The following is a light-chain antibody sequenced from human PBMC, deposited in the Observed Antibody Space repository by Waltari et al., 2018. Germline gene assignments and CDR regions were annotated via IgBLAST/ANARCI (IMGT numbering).Light chain of an antibody. CDR3: QSYDSTLSVLYV. Sequence: QSVLTQPPSVSGAPGQRVTISCTGSRTNIGAGYDVQWYQQLPGTATKLIIYDTTNRPSGVPDRFSGSKSGASASLAITGLQPEDEADYFCQSYDSTLSVLYVFGTGTKVTVL. V-gene: IGLV1-40*01. CDR2: DTT. CDR1: RTNIGAGYD. J-gene: IGLJ1*01.